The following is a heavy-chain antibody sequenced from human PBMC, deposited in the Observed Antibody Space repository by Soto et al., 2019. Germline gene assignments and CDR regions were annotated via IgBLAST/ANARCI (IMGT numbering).Heavy chain of an antibody. D-gene: IGHD3-16*02. CDR3: ARIGAGDYVWGSYRYEAFDI. CDR2: IFSNDEK. J-gene: IGHJ3*02. CDR1: GFSLSNAIMG. V-gene: IGHV2-26*01. Sequence: GPTLVNPTETLTLTCTVSGFSLSNAIMGVSWIRQPPGKALEWLAHIFSNDEKSYSTSLKSRLTISKDTSKSQVVLTMTNMDPVDTATYYCARIGAGDYVWGSYRYEAFDIWGQGTMVTVSS.